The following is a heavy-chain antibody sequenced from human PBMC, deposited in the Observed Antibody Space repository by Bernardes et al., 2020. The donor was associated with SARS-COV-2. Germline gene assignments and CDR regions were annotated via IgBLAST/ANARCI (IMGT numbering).Heavy chain of an antibody. CDR3: VKGLAAAGDY. J-gene: IGHJ4*02. CDR2: INTDGSST. Sequence: GSLRLSCAASGFTFSNYWMHWVRQAPGKGLVWVSRINTDGSSTSYADSVKGRFTISRDNAKNTLYLQMNSLRAEDTAVYYCVKGLAAAGDYWGRGTLVTVSS. D-gene: IGHD6-13*01. V-gene: IGHV3-74*01. CDR1: GFTFSNYW.